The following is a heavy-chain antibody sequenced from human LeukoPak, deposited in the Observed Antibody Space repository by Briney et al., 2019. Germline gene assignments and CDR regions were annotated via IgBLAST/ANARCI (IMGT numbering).Heavy chain of an antibody. CDR3: ARVPPSAHQLLSSDY. CDR2: ISANNGET. CDR1: GYTFTNYG. V-gene: IGHV1-18*04. Sequence: ASVMVSCKASGYTFTNYGISWVRQAPGQGLEWMAWISANNGETRYAQNLQDRVTMTTDTSTSTAYMELRSLRSDDTAVYYCARVPPSAHQLLSSDYWGQGTQATVSS. J-gene: IGHJ4*02. D-gene: IGHD2-2*01.